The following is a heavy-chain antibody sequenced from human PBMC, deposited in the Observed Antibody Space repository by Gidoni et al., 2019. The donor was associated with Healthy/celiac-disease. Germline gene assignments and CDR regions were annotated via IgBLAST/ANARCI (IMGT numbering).Heavy chain of an antibody. Sequence: EVQLLESGGGLVQPGGSLRLSCAASGFTFSSYAMSWVRQAPGKGLEWVSAISGSGGSTYYAASVKGRFTISRDNSKNTLYLQINSLRAEDTAVYYCAKLPLMVYALALFDYWGQGTLVTVSS. CDR3: AKLPLMVYALALFDY. CDR2: ISGSGGST. J-gene: IGHJ4*02. CDR1: GFTFSSYA. D-gene: IGHD2-8*01. V-gene: IGHV3-23*01.